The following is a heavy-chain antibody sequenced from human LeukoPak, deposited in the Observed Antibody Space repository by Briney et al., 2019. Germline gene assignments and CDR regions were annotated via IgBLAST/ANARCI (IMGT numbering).Heavy chain of an antibody. CDR2: INHSGST. CDR3: ARGRKFGGVIVKFDY. V-gene: IGHV4-39*07. D-gene: IGHD3-16*02. CDR1: GGSIRSSYYY. J-gene: IGHJ4*02. Sequence: SETLSLTCTVSGGSIRSSYYYWSWIRQPPGKGLEWIGEINHSGSTNYNPSLKSRVTISVDTSKNQFSLKLSSVTAADTAVYYCARGRKFGGVIVKFDYWGQGTLVTVSS.